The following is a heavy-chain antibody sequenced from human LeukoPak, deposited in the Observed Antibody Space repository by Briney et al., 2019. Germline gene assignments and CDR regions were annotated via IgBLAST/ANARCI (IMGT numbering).Heavy chain of an antibody. CDR2: IIPILGIA. D-gene: IGHD3-3*01. CDR1: GGTFSSYA. Sequence: SVKVSCKASGGTFSSYAISWVRQAPGQGLEWMGRIIPILGIANYAQKFQGRVTMTRDTSTSTVYMELSSLRSEDTAVYYCARDEIHAPFTIFGVVMTDWGQGTLVTVSS. CDR3: ARDEIHAPFTIFGVVMTD. J-gene: IGHJ4*02. V-gene: IGHV1-69*04.